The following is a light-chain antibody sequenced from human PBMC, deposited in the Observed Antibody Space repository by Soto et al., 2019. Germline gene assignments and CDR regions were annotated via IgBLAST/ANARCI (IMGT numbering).Light chain of an antibody. Sequence: QSVLTQPPSVSGAPGQRVTISCTGSSSNIGAGYDVHWYQQFPGTAPKLLIYGNNNRPSGVPDRFSGSKSGASASLAITGLQAEDEADYYCSSYAGSSNLFGTGTKVTV. CDR3: SSYAGSSNL. CDR1: SSNIGAGYD. CDR2: GNN. V-gene: IGLV1-40*01. J-gene: IGLJ1*01.